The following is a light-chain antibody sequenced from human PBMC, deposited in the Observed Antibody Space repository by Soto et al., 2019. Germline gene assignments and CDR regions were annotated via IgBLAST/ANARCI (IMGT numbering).Light chain of an antibody. CDR1: QSVGSN. J-gene: IGKJ1*01. Sequence: EIVMTQSPATLSVSPGERATLSCRASQSVGSNLAWYQQKPGQTPRLLIYAASSRATGIPDTFSGGGSGTDFTLTISRLEPEDFAVYYCQQYGSSPWTFGQGTKVDIK. CDR3: QQYGSSPWT. CDR2: AAS. V-gene: IGKV3-20*01.